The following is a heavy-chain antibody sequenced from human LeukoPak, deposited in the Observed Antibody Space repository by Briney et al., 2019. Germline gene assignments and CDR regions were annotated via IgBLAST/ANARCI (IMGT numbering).Heavy chain of an antibody. J-gene: IGHJ4*02. CDR3: ATISAAAFDY. CDR2: VNHSGST. V-gene: IGHV4-34*01. Sequence: KPSETLSLTCAVYGGSFSGYYWSWIRQPPGKGLEWIGEVNHSGSTNYNPSLKSRVTISVDTSKNQFSLKLSSVTAADTAVYYCATISAAAFDYWGQGTLVTVSS. CDR1: GGSFSGYY. D-gene: IGHD6-13*01.